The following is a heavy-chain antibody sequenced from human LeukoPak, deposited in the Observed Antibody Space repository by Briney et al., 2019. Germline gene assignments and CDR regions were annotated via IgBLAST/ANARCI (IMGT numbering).Heavy chain of an antibody. V-gene: IGHV4-39*07. D-gene: IGHD6-19*01. Sequence: SETLSLTCTLSGGSISSRSYYWGWIRQPPGKGLEWIGSIYYSGSTYYNPSLKSRVTISVDTSKNQFSLKLSSVTAADTAVYYCARIHQWLVKGDYFDYWGQGTLVTVSS. CDR3: ARIHQWLVKGDYFDY. CDR2: IYYSGST. CDR1: GGSISSRSYY. J-gene: IGHJ4*02.